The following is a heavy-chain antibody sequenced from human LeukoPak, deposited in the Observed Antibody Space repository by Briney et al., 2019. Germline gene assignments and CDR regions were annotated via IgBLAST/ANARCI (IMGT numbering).Heavy chain of an antibody. Sequence: GGSLRLSCAASGFTFSSYGMHWVRQAPGQGLEWMGIINPSGGSTSYAQKFQGRVTMTRDMSTSTVYMELSSLRSEDTAVYYCASNTMVRGVIDYYYYMDVWGKGTTVTVSS. V-gene: IGHV1-46*01. CDR2: INPSGGST. D-gene: IGHD3-10*01. J-gene: IGHJ6*03. CDR1: GFTFSSYG. CDR3: ASNTMVRGVIDYYYYMDV.